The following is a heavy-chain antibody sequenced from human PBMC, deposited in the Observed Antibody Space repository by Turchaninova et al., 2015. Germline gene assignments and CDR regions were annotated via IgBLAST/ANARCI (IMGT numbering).Heavy chain of an antibody. CDR2: IYHSGST. Sequence: QVQLQESGPGLVKPSETLSLTCAVSGCSISSGYYWGGIRQPPGKGLEWVGSIYHSGSTYYNPSLKSRVTISVDTSKNQFSLKLGSVTAADTAVYYCASATYRDFTDAFDIWGQGTMVTVSS. CDR3: ASATYRDFTDAFDI. D-gene: IGHD3-3*01. V-gene: IGHV4-38-2*01. J-gene: IGHJ3*02. CDR1: GCSISSGYY.